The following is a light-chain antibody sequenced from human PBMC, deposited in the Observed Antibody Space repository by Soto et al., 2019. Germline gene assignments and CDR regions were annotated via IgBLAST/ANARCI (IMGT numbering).Light chain of an antibody. J-gene: IGLJ2*01. CDR3: SSYASASTVV. Sequence: QSALTQPASVSGSPGQSITISCTGTSDDVGGHNYVSWYQQHPGKAPKLIIYDVSNRPSGVSNRFSGSKSGNTASLTISGLQTEDDADYYCSSYASASTVVFGGGTKLTVL. CDR2: DVS. V-gene: IGLV2-14*01. CDR1: SDDVGGHNY.